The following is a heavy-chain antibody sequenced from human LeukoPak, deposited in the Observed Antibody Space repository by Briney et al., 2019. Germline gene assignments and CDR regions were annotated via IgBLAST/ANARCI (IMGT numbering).Heavy chain of an antibody. CDR1: GGSISSFY. J-gene: IGHJ4*02. D-gene: IGHD5-18*01. V-gene: IGHV4-59*01. CDR3: ARGSHSYGWYYFDY. Sequence: SETLSLTCTVSGGSISSFYWSWIRQPPGKGLEGIGYFYYSGRTNYNPSLRSRVSISVDTSKNQFSLKLSSVTAADTAVYYCARGSHSYGWYYFDYWGQGTLVTVSS. CDR2: FYYSGRT.